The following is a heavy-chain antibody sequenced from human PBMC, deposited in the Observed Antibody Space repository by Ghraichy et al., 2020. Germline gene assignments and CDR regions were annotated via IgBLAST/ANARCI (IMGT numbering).Heavy chain of an antibody. J-gene: IGHJ5*02. CDR2: IYYSGST. CDR3: ARQGWQNWFDP. Sequence: SETLSLTCTVSGGSISSSSYYWGWIRQPPGKGLEWIGNIYYSGSTYYNPSLKSRVTISVDTSKNQFSLKLSSVTTADTAVYYCARQGWQNWFDPWSQGTLVTVSS. CDR1: GGSISSSSYY. V-gene: IGHV4-39*01. D-gene: IGHD2-15*01.